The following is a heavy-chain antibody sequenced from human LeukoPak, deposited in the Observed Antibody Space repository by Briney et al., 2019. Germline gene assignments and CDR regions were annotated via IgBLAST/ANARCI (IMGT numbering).Heavy chain of an antibody. J-gene: IGHJ4*02. V-gene: IGHV4-39*07. CDR2: IYYSVST. CDR3: ARNFSSGWFDY. CDR1: GGSISSSNYY. D-gene: IGHD6-19*01. Sequence: PSETLSLTCTVSGGSISSSNYYWGWIRQPPGKGLEWIGSIYYSVSTSYNPSLKSRVTISVDTSKNQFSLKLSSVTAADTAVYYCARNFSSGWFDYWGQATLVSVSS.